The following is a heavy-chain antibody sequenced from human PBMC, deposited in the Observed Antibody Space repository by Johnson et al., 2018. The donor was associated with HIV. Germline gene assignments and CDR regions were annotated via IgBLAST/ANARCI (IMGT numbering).Heavy chain of an antibody. Sequence: VQLVESGGGVVQPGGSLRLSFAASGFNFNGFGMHWVRQAPGKVLEWVAFLRYDGTNKNYGDSVKGRFTISRDNSKNTLYLQMNSLKTEDTAVYYCTTDLRVTTSLRAFDIWGQGTMVTVSS. V-gene: IGHV3-30*02. CDR3: TTDLRVTTSLRAFDI. CDR2: LRYDGTNK. J-gene: IGHJ3*02. D-gene: IGHD4-17*01. CDR1: GFNFNGFG.